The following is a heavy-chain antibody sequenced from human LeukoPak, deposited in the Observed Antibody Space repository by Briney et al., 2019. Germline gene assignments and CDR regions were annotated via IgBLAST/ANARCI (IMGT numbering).Heavy chain of an antibody. Sequence: PSETLSLTCAVYGGSFSGYYWSWIRQPPGKGLEWIGEINRSGSTNYNPSLKSRVTISVDTSKNQFSLKLSSVTAADTAVYYCARGRSYSGYSTWGQGTLVTVSS. D-gene: IGHD5-12*01. V-gene: IGHV4-34*01. CDR3: ARGRSYSGYST. J-gene: IGHJ5*02. CDR1: GGSFSGYY. CDR2: INRSGST.